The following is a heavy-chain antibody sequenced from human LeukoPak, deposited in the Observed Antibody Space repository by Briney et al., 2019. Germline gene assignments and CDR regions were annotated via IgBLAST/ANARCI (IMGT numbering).Heavy chain of an antibody. CDR1: GDSVSSNSAA. V-gene: IGHV6-1*01. CDR3: AGDGAYSGSYYDSYYFDY. CDR2: TYYRSKWYN. J-gene: IGHJ4*02. Sequence: SQTLSLTCAISGDSVSSNSAAWNWIRQSPSRGLEWLGRTYYRSKWYNDYAVSVKSRITINPDTSKNQFSLQLNSVTPEDTAVYYCAGDGAYSGSYYDSYYFDYWGQGTLVTVSS. D-gene: IGHD1-26*01.